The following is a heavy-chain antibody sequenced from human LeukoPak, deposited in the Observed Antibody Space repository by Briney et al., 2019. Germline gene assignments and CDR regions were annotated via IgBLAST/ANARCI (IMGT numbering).Heavy chain of an antibody. D-gene: IGHD2-15*01. Sequence: ASVKVSCKASGYTFTSYYMHWVRQAPGQGLEWMGIINPSGGSTSYAQKFQGRVTMTRDMSTSTAYMELSSLRSEDTAVYYCARVVGTQGGHHAFDIWGQGTMVTVSS. V-gene: IGHV1-46*01. CDR2: INPSGGST. CDR1: GYTFTSYY. CDR3: ARVVGTQGGHHAFDI. J-gene: IGHJ3*02.